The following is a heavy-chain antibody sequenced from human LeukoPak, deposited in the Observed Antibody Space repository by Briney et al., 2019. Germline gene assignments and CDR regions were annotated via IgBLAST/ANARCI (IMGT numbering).Heavy chain of an antibody. Sequence: PGGSLRLSCAASGFTFSNAWMNWVRQAPGKGLEWVGRVKTKTVGGTTDYAAPVKGRFTISRDDSKNTPYLQMDSLKTEDTAVYYCTTHPYWGQGTLVTVSS. J-gene: IGHJ4*02. V-gene: IGHV3-15*01. CDR2: VKTKTVGGTT. CDR1: GFTFSNAW. CDR3: TTHPY.